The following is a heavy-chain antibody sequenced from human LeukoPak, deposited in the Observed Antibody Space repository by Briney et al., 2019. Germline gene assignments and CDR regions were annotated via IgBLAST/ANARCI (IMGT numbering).Heavy chain of an antibody. CDR1: GGSVSSCSYY. CDR2: AHHRGST. D-gene: IGHD6-19*01. J-gene: IGHJ4*02. CDR3: ATEGTYSSGWYDY. Sequence: SSETLSLTCTVSGGSVSSCSYYWSWIRQPPGKGLEGIGYAHHRGSTNYNPSLKSRVTISVDTSKNQFSLKLNSVTAADTAVYYCATEGTYSSGWYDYWGQGTLVTVSS. V-gene: IGHV4-61*01.